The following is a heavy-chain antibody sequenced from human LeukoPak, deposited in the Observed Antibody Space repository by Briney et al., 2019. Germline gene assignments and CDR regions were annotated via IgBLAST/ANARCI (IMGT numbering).Heavy chain of an antibody. CDR2: IYYGGST. V-gene: IGHV4-59*01. CDR3: ARVGSGSYYNLDY. CDR1: GGSISNYY. J-gene: IGHJ4*02. D-gene: IGHD3-10*01. Sequence: PSETLSPTCTVSGGSISNYYWSWIRQPPGKGLEWIAYIYYGGSTKYNPSLKSRVNISIDTSENQFSLRLSSVTAADTAVYYCARVGSGSYYNLDYWGQGTLVTVSS.